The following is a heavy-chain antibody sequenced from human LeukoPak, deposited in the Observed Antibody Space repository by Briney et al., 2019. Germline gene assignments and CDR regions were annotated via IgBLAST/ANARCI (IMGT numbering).Heavy chain of an antibody. Sequence: GGSLRLSCAASGFIFSHYAMSWVRQAPARGLEWDSSFRGDGETFYADSVKGRFTLSRDDSRNTVYLQLNNLRVEDTAVYYCAKASWVSSADAVLRGQGTLVTVSS. J-gene: IGHJ4*02. CDR1: GFIFSHYA. D-gene: IGHD3-16*01. CDR3: AKASWVSSADAVL. V-gene: IGHV3-23*01. CDR2: FRGDGET.